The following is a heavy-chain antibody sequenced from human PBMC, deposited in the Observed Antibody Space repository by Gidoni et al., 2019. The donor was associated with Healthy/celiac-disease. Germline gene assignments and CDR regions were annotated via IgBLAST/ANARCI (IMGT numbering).Heavy chain of an antibody. J-gene: IGHJ6*02. CDR1: GFTFSSYG. V-gene: IGHV3-30*02. D-gene: IGHD6-13*01. Sequence: QVQLVESGGGVVQPGGSLRLSCAASGFTFSSYGMHWVRQAPGKGLEWVAFIRYDGSNKYYADSVKGRFTISRDNSKNTLYLQMNSLRAEDTAVYYCAKDLKQQLVISPHIDYYYYYGMDVWGQGTTVTVSS. CDR2: IRYDGSNK. CDR3: AKDLKQQLVISPHIDYYYYYGMDV.